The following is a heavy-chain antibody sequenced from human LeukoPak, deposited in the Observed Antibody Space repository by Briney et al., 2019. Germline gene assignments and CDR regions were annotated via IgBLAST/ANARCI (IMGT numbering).Heavy chain of an antibody. Sequence: ASVKVSCKASGYTFTGYYMHWVRQAPGQGLEWMGWINPNSGGTNYAQKFQGRVTMTRDTSISTAYMELSRLRSDDTAVYYCARGSSSSWYKGYYFDYWGQGTLVTVSS. CDR1: GYTFTGYY. CDR3: ARGSSSSWYKGYYFDY. CDR2: INPNSGGT. D-gene: IGHD6-13*01. V-gene: IGHV1-2*02. J-gene: IGHJ4*02.